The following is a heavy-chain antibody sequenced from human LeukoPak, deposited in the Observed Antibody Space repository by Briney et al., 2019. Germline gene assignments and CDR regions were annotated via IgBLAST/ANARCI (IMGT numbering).Heavy chain of an antibody. J-gene: IGHJ4*02. CDR3: ARDRGGYFDY. Sequence: PGGSLRLSCAASGFTFRSYGMSWVRQAPGKGLEWVSAISGSSGRTYYADSVKGRFTISRDNSKNTLYQQMNSLRAEDTAVYYCARDRGGYFDYWGQGTLVTVSS. V-gene: IGHV3-23*01. CDR2: ISGSSGRT. D-gene: IGHD3-10*01. CDR1: GFTFRSYG.